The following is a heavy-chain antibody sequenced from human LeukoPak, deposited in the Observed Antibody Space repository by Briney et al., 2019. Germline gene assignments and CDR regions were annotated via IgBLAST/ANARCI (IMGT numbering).Heavy chain of an antibody. V-gene: IGHV3-7*01. Sequence: PGGSLRLSCGGSGFTFGSHLMSWVRQAPGKGLEWVATINRDGSTRHYVDSVKGRFTVSRDNAINSLFLQTDSLRVEDTAVYYCARLFGDVTVYDLWGQGTLLTVSS. J-gene: IGHJ4*02. D-gene: IGHD2-21*02. CDR1: GFTFGSHL. CDR2: INRDGSTR. CDR3: ARLFGDVTVYDL.